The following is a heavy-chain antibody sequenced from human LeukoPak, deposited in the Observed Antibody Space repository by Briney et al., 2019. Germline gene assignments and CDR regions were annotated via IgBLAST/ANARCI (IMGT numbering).Heavy chain of an antibody. CDR2: MNPNSGNT. CDR3: VRAHVAAGLALDL. D-gene: IGHD6-25*01. J-gene: IGHJ3*01. V-gene: IGHV1-8*01. CDR1: GYTFTSYD. Sequence: ASVTVSCKASGYTFTSYDINWVRQATGQGLEWMGWMNPNSGNTGYAQKFQGRVTMTRNTSISTAYMELSSLRSEDTAVYYCVRAHVAAGLALDLWGQGTMVTVSS.